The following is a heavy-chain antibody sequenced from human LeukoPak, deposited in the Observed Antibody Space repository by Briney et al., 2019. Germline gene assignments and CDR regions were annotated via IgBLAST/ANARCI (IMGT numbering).Heavy chain of an antibody. CDR3: ARDYSDSRGYYGFDY. J-gene: IGHJ4*02. CDR2: ISSRGTTT. Sequence: PGGSLRLSCLASGFTFRDYYMTWIRQAPGKGLEWISFISSRGTTTDYADSVKGRFTISRDNAKNSLYLQMNSLRAEDTAVYYCARDYSDSRGYYGFDYWGQGTLVTVSS. D-gene: IGHD3-22*01. CDR1: GFTFRDYY. V-gene: IGHV3-11*01.